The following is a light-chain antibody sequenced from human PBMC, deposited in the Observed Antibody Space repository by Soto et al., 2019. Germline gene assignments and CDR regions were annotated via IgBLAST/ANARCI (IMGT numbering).Light chain of an antibody. J-gene: IGLJ2*01. CDR2: DVN. V-gene: IGLV2-8*01. CDR1: SSDVGGYNY. Sequence: QSALTQPPSASGSPGQSVAISCSGTSSDVGGYNYVSWYQQHPGKAPKLIIYDVNKRPSGVPDRFSGSKSGNTASLTVSGLPAEDEADYYCISYAGSNRPTFGGGTKLTVL. CDR3: ISYAGSNRPT.